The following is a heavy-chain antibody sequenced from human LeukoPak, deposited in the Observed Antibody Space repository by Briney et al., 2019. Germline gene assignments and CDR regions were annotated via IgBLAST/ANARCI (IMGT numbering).Heavy chain of an antibody. CDR1: GGSISSYY. D-gene: IGHD2-21*01. CDR3: ARQRGGDFDDASDI. Sequence: SETLSLTCSVSGGSISSYYWSWIRQPPGKGLGWIGYIYYSGGTNYNPSLKSRVTISVDTSKNQFSLKLSSVTAADTAVYYCARQRGGDFDDASDIWGQGTMVTVSS. CDR2: IYYSGGT. V-gene: IGHV4-59*01. J-gene: IGHJ3*02.